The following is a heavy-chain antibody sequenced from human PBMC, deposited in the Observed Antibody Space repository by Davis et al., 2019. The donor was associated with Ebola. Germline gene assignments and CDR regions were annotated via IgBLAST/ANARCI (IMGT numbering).Heavy chain of an antibody. CDR1: GFTFSSYA. Sequence: PGGSLRLSCAASGFTFSSYAMSWVRQAPGKGLEWVSAISGSGYSTYSAESVKGRFTFSRDNSKNTLYLQMNSLRAEDTAVYYCAKEWTAAPGHHCDYWGLGTLVTVSS. V-gene: IGHV3-23*01. D-gene: IGHD6-13*01. CDR3: AKEWTAAPGHHCDY. CDR2: ISGSGYST. J-gene: IGHJ4*02.